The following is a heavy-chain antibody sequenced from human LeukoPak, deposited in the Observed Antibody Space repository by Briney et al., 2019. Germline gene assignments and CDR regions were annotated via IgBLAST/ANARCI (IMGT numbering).Heavy chain of an antibody. CDR1: GGAISSYY. V-gene: IGHV4-4*07. CDR2: IYTSGST. Sequence: SETLSLTCTDPGGAISSYYWSWIRQPAGKGLEWIGRIYTSGSTNYNPSLKSRVTMSVDTSKNQFSLKLSSVTAADTAVYYCASDYYDSSGYYESWGQGTLVTVSS. J-gene: IGHJ5*02. D-gene: IGHD3-22*01. CDR3: ASDYYDSSGYYES.